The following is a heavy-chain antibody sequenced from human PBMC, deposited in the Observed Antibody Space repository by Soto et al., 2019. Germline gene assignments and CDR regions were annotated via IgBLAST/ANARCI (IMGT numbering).Heavy chain of an antibody. CDR3: ARDLSGDTTPYFDL. CDR2: IYNDGSRT. Sequence: EEQLVESGGGLVQPGGSLRLSCAASGFAFSSYWMHWVRQTPGKGPVWVSRIYNDGSRTAYADSVKGRFTISRDNAKNTMYLQMSSLTVEDTAVYYCARDLSGDTTPYFDLWGQGTLVTVSS. J-gene: IGHJ4*02. V-gene: IGHV3-74*01. CDR1: GFAFSSYW. D-gene: IGHD1-1*01.